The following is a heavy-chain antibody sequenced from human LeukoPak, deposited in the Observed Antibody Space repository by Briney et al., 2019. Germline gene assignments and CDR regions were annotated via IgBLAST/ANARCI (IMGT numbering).Heavy chain of an antibody. J-gene: IGHJ4*02. Sequence: GGSLRLSCAASGFTFSRFWMTWVRQAPGKGLECVANIKQDGSEKYYVDSVKGRFTISRDNAKNSLYLQMNSLRAEDTAVYYCAREGEGYFDYWGQGTLVTVSS. V-gene: IGHV3-7*01. CDR1: GFTFSRFW. D-gene: IGHD3-16*01. CDR2: IKQDGSEK. CDR3: AREGEGYFDY.